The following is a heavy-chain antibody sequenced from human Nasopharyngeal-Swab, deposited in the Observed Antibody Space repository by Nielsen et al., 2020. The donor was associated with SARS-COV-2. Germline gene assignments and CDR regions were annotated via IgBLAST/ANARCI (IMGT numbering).Heavy chain of an antibody. CDR2: IYYSGST. D-gene: IGHD5-18*01. CDR3: ARMDTAMLYAFDI. V-gene: IGHV4-39*07. Sequence: SQTLSLTCTVSGGSISSSSYYWGWIRQHPGKGLEWIGSIYYSGSTYYNPSLKSRVTISVDTSKNQFSLKLSSVTAADAAVYYCARMDTAMLYAFDIWGQGTMVTVSS. J-gene: IGHJ3*02. CDR1: GGSISSSSYY.